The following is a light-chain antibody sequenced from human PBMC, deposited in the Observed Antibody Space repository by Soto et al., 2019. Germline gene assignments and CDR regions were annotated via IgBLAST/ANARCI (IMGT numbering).Light chain of an antibody. CDR2: TSS. Sequence: DIQMTQSPASLSASVGDRVTISCRASQSIGRNLNWYQQKPGKAPTLLMFTSSNLQSGVPSRFSGSGSGTDFTLTISSLEPEDFAVYYCQQRSNWQWTFGQGTKV. CDR1: QSIGRN. CDR3: QQRSNWQWT. J-gene: IGKJ1*01. V-gene: IGKV1-39*01.